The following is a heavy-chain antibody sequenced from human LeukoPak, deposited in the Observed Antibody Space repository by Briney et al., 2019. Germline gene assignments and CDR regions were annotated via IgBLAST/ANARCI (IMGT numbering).Heavy chain of an antibody. Sequence: ASVKVSCKASGYIFTGYYMHWVRQAPGQGLEWMGWISPKSGVTNYAQKFQGRVTMTSDTSISTAYMELSRLTSDDTAVYYCARNPDEHWLDESENWYFDLWGSGTLVTVSS. CDR1: GYIFTGYY. V-gene: IGHV1-2*02. CDR2: ISPKSGVT. J-gene: IGHJ2*01. CDR3: ARNPDEHWLDESENWYFDL. D-gene: IGHD6-19*01.